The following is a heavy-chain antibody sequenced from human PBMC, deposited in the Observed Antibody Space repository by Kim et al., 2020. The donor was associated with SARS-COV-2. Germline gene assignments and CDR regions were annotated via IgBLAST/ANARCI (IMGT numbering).Heavy chain of an antibody. Sequence: SVKVSCKASGGTFSSYAISWVRQAPGQGLEWMGGIIPIFGTANYAQKFQGRVTITADESTSTAYMELSSLRSEDTAVYYCARDRVQLWRPYYYYYGMDVWGQGTTVTVSS. V-gene: IGHV1-69*13. J-gene: IGHJ6*02. CDR1: GGTFSSYA. CDR3: ARDRVQLWRPYYYYYGMDV. D-gene: IGHD5-18*01. CDR2: IIPIFGTA.